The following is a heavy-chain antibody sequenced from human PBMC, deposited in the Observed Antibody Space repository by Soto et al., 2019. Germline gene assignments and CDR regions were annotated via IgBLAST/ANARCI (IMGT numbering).Heavy chain of an antibody. CDR1: GDTLTELS. V-gene: IGHV1-24*01. CDR2: FDPEDGET. Sequence: ASVKVSCKVSGDTLTELSMHCVRQAPGKGLEWMGGFDPEDGETIYAQKFQGRVTMTEDTSTDTAYMELSSLRSEDTAVYYCATGSMRSGYYYHYCGMDVWGQGTTVTVSS. CDR3: ATGSMRSGYYYHYCGMDV. J-gene: IGHJ6*02.